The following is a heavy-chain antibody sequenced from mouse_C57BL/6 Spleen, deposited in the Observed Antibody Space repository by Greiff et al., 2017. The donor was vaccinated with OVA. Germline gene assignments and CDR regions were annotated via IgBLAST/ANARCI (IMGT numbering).Heavy chain of an antibody. J-gene: IGHJ2*01. Sequence: QVQLKQPGAELVRPGSSVKLSCKASGYTFTSYWMDWVKQRPGQGLEWIGNIYPSDSETHYNQKFKDKATLTVDKSSSTAYMQLSSLTSEDSAVYYCATNWDYFDYWGQGTTLTVSS. V-gene: IGHV1-61*01. CDR3: ATNWDYFDY. CDR1: GYTFTSYW. D-gene: IGHD4-1*02. CDR2: IYPSDSET.